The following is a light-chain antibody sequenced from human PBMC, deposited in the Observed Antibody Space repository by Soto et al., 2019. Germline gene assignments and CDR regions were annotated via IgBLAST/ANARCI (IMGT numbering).Light chain of an antibody. CDR3: CSYTGNSWV. J-gene: IGLJ3*02. CDR1: SSDIGAYEY. Sequence: QSALTQPRSVSASPGQSVTISCTGTSSDIGAYEYVSWYQQHPGKAPKFMIYDVSKRPSGVPDRFSGSKSGNTASLTISGLQAEDEADYYCCSYTGNSWVFGGGTQLTVL. CDR2: DVS. V-gene: IGLV2-11*01.